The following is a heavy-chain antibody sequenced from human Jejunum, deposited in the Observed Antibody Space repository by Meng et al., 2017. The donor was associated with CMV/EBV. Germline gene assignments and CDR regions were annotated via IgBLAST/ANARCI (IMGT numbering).Heavy chain of an antibody. D-gene: IGHD5-24*01. J-gene: IGHJ4*02. Sequence: CEASGFTFSSYWMHWVRQAPGKGLVWVSRINPGGSTTNYAASVKGRFSISRDNAKNTLYLQMNGLRADDTAVYYCATAGNYRLDTWGQGTRVTVSS. CDR2: INPGGSTT. CDR3: ATAGNYRLDT. CDR1: GFTFSSYW. V-gene: IGHV3-74*01.